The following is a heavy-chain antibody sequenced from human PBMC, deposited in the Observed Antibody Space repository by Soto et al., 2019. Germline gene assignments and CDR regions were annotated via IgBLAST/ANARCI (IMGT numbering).Heavy chain of an antibody. Sequence: QVQLQESGPGLVKPSQTLSLTCTVSGGSISSGDYYWTWIRQPPGKGLEWIGYIYYGGSAYYNPAPKGRVTISLDTSKNQVSLKLPSVTAADTAVYYCARGSVEQQLVIVPTVDLWGRGTLVSVSS. V-gene: IGHV4-30-4*01. CDR1: GGSISSGDYY. CDR2: IYYGGSA. D-gene: IGHD6-13*01. J-gene: IGHJ2*01. CDR3: ARGSVEQQLVIVPTVDL.